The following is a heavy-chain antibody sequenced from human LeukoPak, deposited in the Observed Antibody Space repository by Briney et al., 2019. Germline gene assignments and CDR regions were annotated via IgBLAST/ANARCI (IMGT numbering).Heavy chain of an antibody. CDR3: ARSGPAAIRSLYYYYGMDV. J-gene: IGHJ6*04. V-gene: IGHV4-31*03. CDR2: IYYSGST. D-gene: IGHD2-2*01. Sequence: SETLSLTCTVSGGSISSGGYYWSWIRQHPGKGLEWIGYIYYSGSTYYNPSLKSRVTIPVDTSKNQFSLKLSSVTAADTAVYYCARSGPAAIRSLYYYYGMDVWGKGTTVTVSS. CDR1: GGSISSGGYY.